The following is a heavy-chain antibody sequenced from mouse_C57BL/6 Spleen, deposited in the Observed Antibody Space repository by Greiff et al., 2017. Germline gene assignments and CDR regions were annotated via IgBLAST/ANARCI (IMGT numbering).Heavy chain of an antibody. CDR2: IYPGDGDT. CDR3: ASWGSSGYFDY. Sequence: QVQLQQSGAELVKPGASVKISCKASGYAFSSYWMNWVKQRPGKGLEWIGQIYPGDGDTNYNGKFKGKATLTADESSSTAYMQLSSLTSEDSAVYFCASWGSSGYFDYWGQGTTLTVSS. CDR1: GYAFSSYW. J-gene: IGHJ2*01. V-gene: IGHV1-80*01. D-gene: IGHD3-2*02.